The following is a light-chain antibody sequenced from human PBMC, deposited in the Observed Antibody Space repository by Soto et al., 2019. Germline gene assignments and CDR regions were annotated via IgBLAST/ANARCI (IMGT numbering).Light chain of an antibody. CDR1: QSISSY. J-gene: IGKJ1*01. V-gene: IGKV1-39*01. CDR2: AAS. CDR3: QQSYSTVRT. Sequence: DIQMTQSPSSLSASVGDRVTITCRASQSISSYVNWYEQKPGKAPKLLIYAASSLQSGVPSRFRGSGSGTDFTLSISSLQPEDFATYYCQQSYSTVRTFGQGTKVEIK.